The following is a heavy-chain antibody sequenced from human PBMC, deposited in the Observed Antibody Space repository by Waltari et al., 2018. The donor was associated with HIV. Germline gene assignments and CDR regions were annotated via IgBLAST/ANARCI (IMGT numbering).Heavy chain of an antibody. Sequence: EVQLVESGGGLVQPGGSLRLSCAASGFTFSRARMSWVRQAPGKWLECVANIKQDGSEKYYVDSVNGRFTISRDNSENSLYLQMNSLRAEDTAVYYCARGGFYGSGSKVNWGQGTLVTVSS. CDR2: IKQDGSEK. J-gene: IGHJ4*02. CDR3: ARGGFYGSGSKVN. D-gene: IGHD3-10*01. CDR1: GFTFSRAR. V-gene: IGHV3-7*04.